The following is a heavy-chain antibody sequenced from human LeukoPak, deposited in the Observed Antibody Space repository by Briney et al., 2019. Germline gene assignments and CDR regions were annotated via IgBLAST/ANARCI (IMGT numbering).Heavy chain of an antibody. CDR2: IYPGDSDT. CDR3: ASTYCSSTSCYRHDAFDI. CDR1: GYSFTSYW. Sequence: GESLKISCKGSGYSFTSYWIGWVRQMAGKGLEWMGIIYPGDSDTRYSPSFQGQVTISADKSISTAYLQWSSLKASDTAMYYCASTYCSSTSCYRHDAFDIWGQGTMVTVSS. J-gene: IGHJ3*02. V-gene: IGHV5-51*01. D-gene: IGHD2-2*01.